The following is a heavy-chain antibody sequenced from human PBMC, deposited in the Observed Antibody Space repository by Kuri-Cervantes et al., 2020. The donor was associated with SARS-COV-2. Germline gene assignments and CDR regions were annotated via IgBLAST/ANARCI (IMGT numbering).Heavy chain of an antibody. CDR3: ATVGSSTRGGSYL. CDR1: GGTFSSYA. CDR2: IIPIFGTA. Sequence: SVKVSCKASGGTFSSYAISWVRQAPGQGLEWMGGIIPIFGTANYAQKFQGRVTMTEDTSTDTAYMELSSLRSEDTAVYYCATVGSSTRGGSYLWGQGTLVTDSS. D-gene: IGHD1-26*01. V-gene: IGHV1-69*06. J-gene: IGHJ4*02.